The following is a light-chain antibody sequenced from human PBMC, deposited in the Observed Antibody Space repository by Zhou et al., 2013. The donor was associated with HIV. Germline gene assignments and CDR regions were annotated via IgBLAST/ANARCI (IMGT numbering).Light chain of an antibody. CDR2: EAS. Sequence: DIVLTQTPLSLSVTPGQPASISCKSSQSLLHSDGKTYLYWFLQKPGQSPQLLIYEASNRFSGVPDRFSGSGSATDFTLKISRVEAEDAGVYYCMQSIQYPLTFGGGTNVEIK. CDR3: MQSIQYPLT. J-gene: IGKJ4*01. CDR1: QSLLHSDGKTY. V-gene: IGKV2D-29*02.